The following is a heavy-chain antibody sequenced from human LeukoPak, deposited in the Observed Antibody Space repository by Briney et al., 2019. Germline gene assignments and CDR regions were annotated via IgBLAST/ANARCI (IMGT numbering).Heavy chain of an antibody. J-gene: IGHJ2*01. Sequence: GGSLRLSCAASGFTFSNYATSWVRQAPGKGLEWVSALSGSGDNTYYADPVKGRFTISRDNSKNTLYLQMNSLRAEDTALYYCARPASRGVGRYFDLWGRGSLVTVSS. CDR2: LSGSGDNT. D-gene: IGHD3-10*01. CDR3: ARPASRGVGRYFDL. V-gene: IGHV3-23*01. CDR1: GFTFSNYA.